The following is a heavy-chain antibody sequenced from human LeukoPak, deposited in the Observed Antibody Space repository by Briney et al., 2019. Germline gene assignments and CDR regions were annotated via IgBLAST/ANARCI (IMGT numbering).Heavy chain of an antibody. Sequence: PSETLSLTCTVSGGSITSSSYYWDWIRQPPGKGLEWIGSIYYSGSTYYNPSLESRVTISLDTSKSQFSLKLTSVTAADTAVYYCAGARRFLEWLPDWSGSPLYYYYYGMDVWGQGTTVIVSS. CDR3: AGARRFLEWLPDWSGSPLYYYYYGMDV. J-gene: IGHJ6*02. CDR1: GGSITSSSYY. CDR2: IYYSGST. D-gene: IGHD3-3*01. V-gene: IGHV4-39*07.